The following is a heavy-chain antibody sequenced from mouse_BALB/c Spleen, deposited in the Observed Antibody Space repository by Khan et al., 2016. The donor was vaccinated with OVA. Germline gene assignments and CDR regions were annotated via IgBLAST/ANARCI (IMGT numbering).Heavy chain of an antibody. Sequence: QMQLEESGPGLVAPSQSLSITCTISGFSFTNYGIHWVRQPPGKGLEWLVVIWSDGSTSYYSALKSRLSIRRDNSTSQVFLRMNSLQTDYTAMYYCARQTYFHYYIMDYWGQGTSVIVSS. J-gene: IGHJ4*01. V-gene: IGHV2-6-1*01. CDR2: IWSDGST. D-gene: IGHD2-10*01. CDR3: ARQTYFHYYIMDY. CDR1: GFSFTNYG.